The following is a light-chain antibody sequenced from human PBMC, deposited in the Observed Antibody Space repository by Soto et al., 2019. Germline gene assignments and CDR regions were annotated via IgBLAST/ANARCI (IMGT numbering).Light chain of an antibody. CDR3: QHYGTSAL. J-gene: IGKJ3*01. CDR1: QSVSNSY. Sequence: EIVLTQSPGTLSLSPGEKATLSCGASQSVSNSYLAWYQQKPGQAPRLLIYDASRATGIPDRFSGSGSGTDFTLTITRLEPEDFAVYYCQHYGTSALFGPGTKVDI. CDR2: DAS. V-gene: IGKV3-20*01.